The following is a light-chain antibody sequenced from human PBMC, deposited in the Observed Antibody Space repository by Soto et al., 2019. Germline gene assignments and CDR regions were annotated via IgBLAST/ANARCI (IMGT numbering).Light chain of an antibody. CDR2: EVS. CDR1: NSDVGGYNY. V-gene: IGLV2-14*01. Sequence: QSALTQPASVSGTPGQSLTISCTGTNSDVGGYNYVSWYQQQSGKAPKLMIHEVSNRPSGVSSRFSGSKSGNTASLTISGLQAEDEADYYCSSYTSSRAYVFGIGTKVTVL. CDR3: SSYTSSRAYV. J-gene: IGLJ1*01.